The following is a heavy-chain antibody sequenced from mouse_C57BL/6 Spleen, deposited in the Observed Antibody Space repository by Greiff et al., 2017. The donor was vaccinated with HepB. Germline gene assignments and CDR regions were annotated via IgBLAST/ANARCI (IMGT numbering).Heavy chain of an antibody. CDR2: IDPANGNT. V-gene: IGHV14-3*01. D-gene: IGHD2-2*01. Sequence: EVQLQQSVAELVRPGASVKLSCTASGFNIKNTYMHWVKQRPEQGLEWIGRIDPANGNTKYAPKFQGKATITADTSSNAAYLQLSSLSSEDAALYYCTRSHYGYHGDFDYWGQGTTLTVSS. CDR3: TRSHYGYHGDFDY. CDR1: GFNIKNTY. J-gene: IGHJ2*01.